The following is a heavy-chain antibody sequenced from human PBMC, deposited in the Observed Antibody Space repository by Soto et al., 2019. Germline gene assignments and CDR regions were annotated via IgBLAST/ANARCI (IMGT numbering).Heavy chain of an antibody. CDR1: GYTFTSYA. D-gene: IGHD4-4*01. CDR2: INAGNGNT. Sequence: QVQLVQSGAEVKKPGASVKVSCKASGYTFTSYAMHWVRQAPGQRLEWMVWINAGNGNTKYSQKFQGRVTITRDTSASTAYMELSSLRSEDTAVYYCATANYSNRHELISKHNYYYMDVWGKGTTVTVSS. CDR3: ATANYSNRHELISKHNYYYMDV. V-gene: IGHV1-3*01. J-gene: IGHJ6*03.